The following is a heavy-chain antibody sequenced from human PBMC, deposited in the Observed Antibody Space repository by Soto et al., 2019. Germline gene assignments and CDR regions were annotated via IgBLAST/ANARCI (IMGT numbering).Heavy chain of an antibody. D-gene: IGHD1-26*01. Sequence: QVQLQESGPGLVKPSQTLSLTCTVSGGSISSGGYYWSWIRQPPGKGLEWIGYIYYSGSTYYNPSLKSRVTISVDTSNNHCSLKLSSVTAAATAAYYCARYEGGTTAIGGWGQGTLVTVSS. J-gene: IGHJ4*02. CDR2: IYYSGST. CDR3: ARYEGGTTAIGG. CDR1: GGSISSGGYY. V-gene: IGHV4-31*03.